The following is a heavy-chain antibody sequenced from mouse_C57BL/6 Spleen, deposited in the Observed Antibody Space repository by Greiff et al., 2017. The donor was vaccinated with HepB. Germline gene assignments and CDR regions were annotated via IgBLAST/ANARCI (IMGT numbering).Heavy chain of an antibody. V-gene: IGHV1-81*01. Sequence: QVQLQQSGAELARPGASVKLSCKASGYTFTSYGISWVKQRTGQGLEWIGEIYPRSGNTYYNEKFKGKATLTADKSSSTAYMELRSLTSEDSAVYFYAKDGYYCAMDCWGQGTSATVSS. CDR2: IYPRSGNT. D-gene: IGHD2-3*01. CDR1: GYTFTSYG. J-gene: IGHJ4*01. CDR3: AKDGYYCAMDC.